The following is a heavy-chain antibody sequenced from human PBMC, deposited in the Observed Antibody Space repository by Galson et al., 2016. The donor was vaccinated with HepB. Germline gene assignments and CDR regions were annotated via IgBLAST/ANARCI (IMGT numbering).Heavy chain of an antibody. V-gene: IGHV1-18*01. CDR1: GYTFTSYG. CDR3: ARTGGYDSSGYYYPDNWFDP. J-gene: IGHJ5*02. CDR2: ISANNGNT. D-gene: IGHD3-22*01. Sequence: SVKVSCKASGYTFTSYGISWVRQAPGQGLEWMGRISANNGNTNYAQKLQGRVTMTTDTSTSTVYMELRSLRSDDTAVYYCARTGGYDSSGYYYPDNWFDPWGQGTLVTVS.